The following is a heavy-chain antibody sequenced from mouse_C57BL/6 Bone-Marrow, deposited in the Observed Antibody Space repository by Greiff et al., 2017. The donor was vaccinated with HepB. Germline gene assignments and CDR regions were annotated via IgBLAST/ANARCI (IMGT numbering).Heavy chain of an antibody. CDR3: ARGPLAYYAMDY. Sequence: QVQLQQPGAELVMPGASVKLSCKASGYTFTSYWMHWVKQRPGQGLEWIGEIYPSDSYTNYNQKFKGKSTLTVDKSSSAAYMQLSSLTSEDSAVYYCARGPLAYYAMDYWGQGTSVTVSS. J-gene: IGHJ4*01. V-gene: IGHV1-69*01. CDR2: IYPSDSYT. CDR1: GYTFTSYW.